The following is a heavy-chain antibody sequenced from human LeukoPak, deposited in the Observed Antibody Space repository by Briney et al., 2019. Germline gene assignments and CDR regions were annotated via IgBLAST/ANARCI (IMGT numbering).Heavy chain of an antibody. CDR3: ATYSSIASPTSFDY. CDR2: FDPEDGET. Sequence: ASVKVSCKVSGYTLTELSMHWVRQAPGKGLEWMEGFDPEDGETIYAQKFQGRVTMTEDTSTDTAYMELSSLRSEDTAVYYCATYSSIASPTSFDYWGQGTLVTVSS. D-gene: IGHD6-13*01. J-gene: IGHJ4*02. CDR1: GYTLTELS. V-gene: IGHV1-24*01.